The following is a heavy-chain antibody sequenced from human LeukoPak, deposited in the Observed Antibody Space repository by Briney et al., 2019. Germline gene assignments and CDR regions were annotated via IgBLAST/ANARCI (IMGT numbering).Heavy chain of an antibody. Sequence: PSETLSLTFTVSGGSISSYYWSWIRQPPGKGLEWIGYIYYSGSTNYNPSLKSRVTISVDTSKNQFSLKLSSVTAADTAVYYCARDLGSNCADNWFDPGGQGTLVTVSS. D-gene: IGHD4-11*01. V-gene: IGHV4-59*01. CDR2: IYYSGST. J-gene: IGHJ5*02. CDR1: GGSISSYY. CDR3: ARDLGSNCADNWFDP.